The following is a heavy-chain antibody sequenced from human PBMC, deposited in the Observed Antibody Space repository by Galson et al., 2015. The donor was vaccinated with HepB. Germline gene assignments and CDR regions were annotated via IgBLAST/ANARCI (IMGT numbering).Heavy chain of an antibody. J-gene: IGHJ4*02. CDR2: ISSSSTI. CDR3: ARVLIAGGNY. CDR1: GFTFSSYS. D-gene: IGHD2-21*01. Sequence: SLRLSCAASGFTFSSYSMNWVRQAPGKGLEWVSYISSSSTIYYADSVKGRFTISRDNAKNSLYLQMNSLRAEDTAVYYCARVLIAGGNYWGQGTLVTVSS. V-gene: IGHV3-48*01.